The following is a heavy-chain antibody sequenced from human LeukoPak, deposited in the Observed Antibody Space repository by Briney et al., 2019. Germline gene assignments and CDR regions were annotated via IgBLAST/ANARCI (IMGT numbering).Heavy chain of an antibody. CDR2: INPNSGGT. CDR3: ARGPDRYCSSTSCYPWFDP. Sequence: GASVKVSCKASGYTFTGYYMHWVRQAPGQGLEWMGWINPNSGGTSYAQKFQGRVTMTRDTSISTAYMELSRLRSDDTAVYYCARGPDRYCSSTSCYPWFDPWGQGTLVTVSS. J-gene: IGHJ5*02. D-gene: IGHD2-2*01. CDR1: GYTFTGYY. V-gene: IGHV1-2*02.